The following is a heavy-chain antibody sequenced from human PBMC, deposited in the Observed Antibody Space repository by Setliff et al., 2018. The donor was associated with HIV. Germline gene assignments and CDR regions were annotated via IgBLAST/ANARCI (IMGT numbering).Heavy chain of an antibody. CDR2: INYDESSE. J-gene: IGHJ5*02. V-gene: IGHV3-30*02. D-gene: IGHD6-19*01. Sequence: GALRLSCAASGFTFSAHGMHWVRQAPGKGLEWVTFINYDESSEYYVDSVKGRFTISRDNSKNTLYLQMNSLRVDDTAVYYCAREAGYGEQWLISGFPWGQGTLVTVSS. CDR3: AREAGYGEQWLISGFP. CDR1: GFTFSAHG.